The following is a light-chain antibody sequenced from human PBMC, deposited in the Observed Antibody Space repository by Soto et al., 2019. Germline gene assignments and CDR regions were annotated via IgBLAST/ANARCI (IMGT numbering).Light chain of an antibody. CDR3: CSYAGTAAYV. J-gene: IGLJ1*01. V-gene: IGLV2-23*02. Sequence: QSMLIHPASVYGSPGHSTTVPCAATGSYVGAYNLASWYQQHTGKAPKLIICEVNTRPSGISNRFSGSKSGDTASLTISCLPAEDEGDYLGCSYAGTAAYVFGTGTKVTV. CDR1: GSYVGAYNL. CDR2: EVN.